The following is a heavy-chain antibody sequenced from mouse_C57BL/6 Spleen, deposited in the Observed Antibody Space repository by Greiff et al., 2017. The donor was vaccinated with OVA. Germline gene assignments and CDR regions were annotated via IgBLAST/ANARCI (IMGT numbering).Heavy chain of an antibody. J-gene: IGHJ3*01. CDR1: GFTFSDYG. CDR3: ARHDDYGNYVAY. D-gene: IGHD2-1*01. V-gene: IGHV5-15*01. CDR2: ISNLAYSI. Sequence: EVKLQESGGGLVQPGGSLKLSCAASGFTFSDYGMAWVRQAPRKGPEWVAFISNLAYSIYYADTVTGRFTISRENAKNTLYLEMSSLRSEDTAMYYCARHDDYGNYVAYWGQGTLVTVSA.